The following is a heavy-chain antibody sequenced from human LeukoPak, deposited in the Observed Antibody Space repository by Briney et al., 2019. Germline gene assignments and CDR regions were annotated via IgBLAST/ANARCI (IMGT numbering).Heavy chain of an antibody. CDR3: TTEMRWELLFDD. D-gene: IGHD1-26*01. CDR1: GFTFSDAW. CDR2: IKSKTDGGTT. V-gene: IGHV3-15*01. Sequence: GGSLRLSCAASGFTFSDAWMSWVRQTPGKRPEWVGRIKSKTDGGTTDYAAPVKGRFSISRDDSENTLYLQMDSLKTEDTGVYYCTTEMRWELLFDDWGQGTLVAVSS. J-gene: IGHJ4*02.